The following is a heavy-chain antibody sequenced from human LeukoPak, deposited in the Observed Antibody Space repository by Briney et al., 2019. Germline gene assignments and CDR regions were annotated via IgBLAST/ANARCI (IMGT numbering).Heavy chain of an antibody. CDR1: GFTFSSYG. CDR3: AGQLELRFLEWLFDY. V-gene: IGHV3-30*03. Sequence: GGSLSLSCAASGFTFSSYGMHWVRQAPGKGLEWVAVISYDGSNKYYADSVKGRFTISRDNSKNTLYLQMNSLRAEDTAVYYCAGQLELRFLEWLFDYWGQGTLVTVSS. CDR2: ISYDGSNK. J-gene: IGHJ4*02. D-gene: IGHD3-3*01.